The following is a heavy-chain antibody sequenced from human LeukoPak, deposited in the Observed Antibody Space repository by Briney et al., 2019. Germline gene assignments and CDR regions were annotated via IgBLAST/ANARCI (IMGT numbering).Heavy chain of an antibody. J-gene: IGHJ4*02. D-gene: IGHD6-19*01. CDR3: ARRPGYSSGWVDY. V-gene: IGHV4-39*01. CDR2: IYYNGDT. CDR1: GGSIISSNYY. Sequence: SETLSLTCTVSGGSIISSNYYWGYIRQPPGKGLEWVGSIYYNGDTYYNSSLKSRLTISVDTSKNQFSLKLSSVTAADTAVYYCARRPGYSSGWVDYWGQGTLVTVSS.